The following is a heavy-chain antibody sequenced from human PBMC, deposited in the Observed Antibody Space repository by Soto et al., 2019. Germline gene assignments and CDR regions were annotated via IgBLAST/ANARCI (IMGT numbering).Heavy chain of an antibody. J-gene: IGHJ4*02. Sequence: PGGSLRLSCSASGFTFRSYAMHWVRQAPGEGLEYVSGISSNGGSTYYADSVRGRFTISRDNYKNTLNLQMSSLRAEDTAVYYCVKGWELLKYFDCSGQGPHVTVSS. CDR3: VKGWELLKYFDC. V-gene: IGHV3-64D*06. CDR1: GFTFRSYA. D-gene: IGHD1-26*01. CDR2: ISSNGGST.